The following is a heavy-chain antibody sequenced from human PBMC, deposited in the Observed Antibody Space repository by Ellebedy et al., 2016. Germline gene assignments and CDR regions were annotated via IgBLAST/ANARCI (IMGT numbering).Heavy chain of an antibody. V-gene: IGHV3-11*01. D-gene: IGHD6-19*01. CDR1: GFTVSSNY. Sequence: GGSLRLSCAASGFTVSSNYMSWVRQAPGKGLEWVSYISSSGSTIYYADSVKGRFTISRDNAKNSLYLQMNSLRAENTAVYYCARGDIAVADAFDIWGQGTMVTVSS. J-gene: IGHJ3*02. CDR3: ARGDIAVADAFDI. CDR2: ISSSGSTI.